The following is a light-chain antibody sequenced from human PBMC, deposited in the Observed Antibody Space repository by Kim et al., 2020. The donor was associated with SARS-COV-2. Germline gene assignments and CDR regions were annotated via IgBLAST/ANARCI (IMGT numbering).Light chain of an antibody. CDR2: SNN. Sequence: ELTQPPSASGTPGQRVTISCSGSSSNVASNTVDWYQQLPGTAPKLLIYSNNQWPSGVPDRFSGSEAGTSASLDISGLQSEDEAHYYCAVWDDSLNAVVFGGGTQLTVL. CDR3: AVWDDSLNAVV. J-gene: IGLJ2*01. CDR1: SSNVASNT. V-gene: IGLV1-44*01.